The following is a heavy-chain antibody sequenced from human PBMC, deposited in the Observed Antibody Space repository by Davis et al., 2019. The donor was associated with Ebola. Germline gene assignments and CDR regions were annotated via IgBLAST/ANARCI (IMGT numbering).Heavy chain of an antibody. J-gene: IGHJ4*02. Sequence: PGGSLRLSCTVSGDSISGIFWSWIRQSAGKGLEWIGRIQTSGSTSYNPSLKSRVTMSVDTSKNQFSLKLSSVTAADTAIYYCARDDRISSKCGFDFWGQGTLVTVSS. CDR3: ARDDRISSKCGFDF. CDR1: GDSISGIF. CDR2: IQTSGST. V-gene: IGHV4-4*07. D-gene: IGHD2-15*01.